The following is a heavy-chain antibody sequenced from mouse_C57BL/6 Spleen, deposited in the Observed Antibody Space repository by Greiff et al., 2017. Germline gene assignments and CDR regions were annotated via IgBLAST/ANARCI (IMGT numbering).Heavy chain of an antibody. V-gene: IGHV5-17*01. CDR3: ARPSDGYYAWFAY. CDR2: LSSGSSTI. J-gene: IGHJ3*01. Sequence: EVHLVESGGGLVKPGGSLKLSCAASGFTFSDYGMHWVRQAPEKGLEWVAYLSSGSSTIYYADTVKGRFTLSRDNAKNTLFRQMTSLRAEDTAMYYCARPSDGYYAWFAYWGQGTLVTVSA. D-gene: IGHD2-3*01. CDR1: GFTFSDYG.